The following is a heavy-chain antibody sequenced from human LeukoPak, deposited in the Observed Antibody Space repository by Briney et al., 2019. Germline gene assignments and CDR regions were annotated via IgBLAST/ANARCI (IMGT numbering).Heavy chain of an antibody. V-gene: IGHV1-18*01. CDR1: GYTFTSYG. CDR2: ISTYNGNT. J-gene: IGHJ4*02. Sequence: ASVKVSCKASGYTFTSYGISWVRQAPGQGLEWLGWISTYNGNTNYAQKVQGRVTMTTDTSTTTAYMELRSLRSDDTAVYYCARAPQGAVTSHLFYWGQGTLVTVSS. CDR3: ARAPQGAVTSHLFY. D-gene: IGHD4-17*01.